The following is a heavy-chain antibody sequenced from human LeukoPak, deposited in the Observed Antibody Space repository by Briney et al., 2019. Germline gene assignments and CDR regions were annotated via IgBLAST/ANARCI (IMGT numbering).Heavy chain of an antibody. J-gene: IGHJ6*03. V-gene: IGHV4-34*01. CDR2: INHSGST. D-gene: IGHD2/OR15-2a*01. Sequence: SETLSLTCTVSGGSLSTYYWSWIRQPQGKGLEWIGEINHSGSTNYNPSLKSRVTISVDTSKNQFSLKLSSVAAADTAVYYCARPSNYYYYMDVWGKGTTVTVSS. CDR3: ARPSNYYYYMDV. CDR1: GGSLSTYY.